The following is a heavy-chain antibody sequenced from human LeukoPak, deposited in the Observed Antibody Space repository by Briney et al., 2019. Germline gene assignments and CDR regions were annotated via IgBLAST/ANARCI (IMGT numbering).Heavy chain of an antibody. CDR1: GFTFSTYT. J-gene: IGHJ2*01. V-gene: IGHV3-21*01. CDR2: ISRRSTYI. D-gene: IGHD2-21*02. CDR3: ARAPPYCGGDCSDWYFDL. Sequence: GGSLRLSCVASGFTFSTYTMNWVRQAPGKGLEWVASISRRSTYIYYAGSGKGRFTISRDNAKNSLYLQMKSLRAEDTAVYYCARAPPYCGGDCSDWYFDLWGRGTLVTVSS.